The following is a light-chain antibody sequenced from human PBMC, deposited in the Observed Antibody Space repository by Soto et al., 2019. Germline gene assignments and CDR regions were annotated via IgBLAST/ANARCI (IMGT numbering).Light chain of an antibody. CDR2: EVT. Sequence: QSALTQPPSASGSPGQSVAISCTGTSSDVAIYNYVSWYQHHPGKAPKLIIYEVTKRPSGVPDRFSGSKSGNTASLAVSGLQAEDEADYYCSSYAGSNNYVFGTGTTLTVL. CDR3: SSYAGSNNYV. CDR1: SSDVAIYNY. V-gene: IGLV2-8*01. J-gene: IGLJ1*01.